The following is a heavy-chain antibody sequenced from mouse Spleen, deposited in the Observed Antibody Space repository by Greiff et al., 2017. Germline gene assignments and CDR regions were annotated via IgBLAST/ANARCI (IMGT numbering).Heavy chain of an antibody. CDR3: ARSSHYYDYAMDY. Sequence: VQLQQSGAELAKPGASVKLSCKASGYTFTSYWMHWVKQRPGQGLEWIGYINPSSGYNKYNQKFKDKATLTADKSSSTAYMQLSSLTYEDSAVYYCARSSHYYDYAMDYWGQGTSVTVSS. CDR1: GYTFTSYW. CDR2: INPSSGYN. V-gene: IGHV1-7*01. J-gene: IGHJ4*01. D-gene: IGHD1-2*01.